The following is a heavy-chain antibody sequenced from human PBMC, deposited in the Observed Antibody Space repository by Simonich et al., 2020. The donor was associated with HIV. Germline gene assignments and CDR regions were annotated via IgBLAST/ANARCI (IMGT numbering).Heavy chain of an antibody. Sequence: EVQLVESGGGLVQPGGSLTLSCAASGFTFSSYSLIWVRQAPGRGLVEISYNSSSSTNIYYADSLKGRFTISRDNAKNSLYLQMNSLRVEDTAVYYCARDFRRYNWNYDAFDIWGRGTMVTVSS. J-gene: IGHJ3*02. CDR3: ARDFRRYNWNYDAFDI. V-gene: IGHV3-48*01. CDR1: GFTFSSYS. CDR2: NSSSSTNI. D-gene: IGHD1-7*01.